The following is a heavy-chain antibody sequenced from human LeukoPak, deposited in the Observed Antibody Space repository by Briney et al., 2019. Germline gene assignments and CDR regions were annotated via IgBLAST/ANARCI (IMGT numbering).Heavy chain of an antibody. CDR1: GFTFSSYW. D-gene: IGHD3-16*01. V-gene: IGHV3-74*01. J-gene: IGHJ4*02. Sequence: GGSLRLSCAASGFTFSSYWMHWVRQGPGKGLVWVSRINRDGTSTNYADSVKGRFTISRDNAKNTLFLQMNGLRAEDTAVYYCTRGLGDYGDYWGQGILVTVSS. CDR2: INRDGTST. CDR3: TRGLGDYGDY.